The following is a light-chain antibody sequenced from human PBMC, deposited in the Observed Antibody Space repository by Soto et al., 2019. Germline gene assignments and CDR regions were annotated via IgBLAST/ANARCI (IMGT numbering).Light chain of an antibody. V-gene: IGKV3-15*01. CDR2: GAS. CDR3: QQYNSWPRT. CDR1: QSVSNH. J-gene: IGKJ1*01. Sequence: EIVMTQSPATLSVSPGERANLSCRASQSVSNHLAWYRQKPGQSPRLLIYGASTRATGIPARFSGSGSGTEFTLTTSSLPSEDFAVYYWQQYNSWPRTFGQGTKVEIK.